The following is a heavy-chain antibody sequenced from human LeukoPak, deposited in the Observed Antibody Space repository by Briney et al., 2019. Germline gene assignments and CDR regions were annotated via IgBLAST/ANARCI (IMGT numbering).Heavy chain of an antibody. CDR3: AALLGLVDY. Sequence: ASATLSLCCTVAGGSISSHYSSWIRQPSGTRLVWIEYIYYSGSKNHIPSLKSRVTISVDTSKSPVSLKLRSVTAADTAVYYCAALLGLVDYWGQGTLVTASS. V-gene: IGHV4-59*11. D-gene: IGHD3-16*01. CDR2: IYYSGSK. CDR1: GGSISSHY. J-gene: IGHJ4*02.